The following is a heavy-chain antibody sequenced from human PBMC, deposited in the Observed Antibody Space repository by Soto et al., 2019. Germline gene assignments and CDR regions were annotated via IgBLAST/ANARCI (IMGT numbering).Heavy chain of an antibody. CDR2: ISWNGGSI. V-gene: IGHV3-9*01. CDR3: TKDTGRDYYYMDV. Sequence: GGSLRLFCAASGFTFDDYAMHWVRQAPGKGLEWVSGISWNGGSIAYADSVKGRFTISRDNAKNFLYLRMNSLRAEDTAFYYCTKDTGRDYYYMDVWGKGTTVTVSS. CDR1: GFTFDDYA. D-gene: IGHD1-1*01. J-gene: IGHJ6*03.